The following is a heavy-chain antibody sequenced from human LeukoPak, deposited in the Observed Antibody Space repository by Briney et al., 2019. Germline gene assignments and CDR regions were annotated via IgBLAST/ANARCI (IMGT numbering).Heavy chain of an antibody. CDR2: ISSSSTYI. CDR3: ARVEPEQLADNLFDY. V-gene: IGHV3-21*01. D-gene: IGHD6-13*01. CDR1: GFTFSSYN. Sequence: GGSLRLSCAVSGFTFSSYNMNWVRQAPGKGLEWVSSISSSSTYIYYADSLKGRFTISRDNAKNSLYLQMNSLRAEDTAVYYCARVEPEQLADNLFDYWGQGTLVTVSS. J-gene: IGHJ4*02.